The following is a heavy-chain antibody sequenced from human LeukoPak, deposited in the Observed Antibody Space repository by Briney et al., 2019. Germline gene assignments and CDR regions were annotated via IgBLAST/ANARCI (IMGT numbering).Heavy chain of an antibody. J-gene: IGHJ4*02. D-gene: IGHD4-17*01. CDR1: GGSISSYY. CDR3: ARGGAVTPFDY. V-gene: IGHV4-59*01. CDR2: IYYSGRT. Sequence: TPSETLSLTCTVSGGSISSYYWSWLRQPPGKGLEWIGYIYYSGRTNYNPSLKSRVTISVDTSKNQFSLKLRSVTAADTAVYYCARGGAVTPFDYWGQGTLVTVSS.